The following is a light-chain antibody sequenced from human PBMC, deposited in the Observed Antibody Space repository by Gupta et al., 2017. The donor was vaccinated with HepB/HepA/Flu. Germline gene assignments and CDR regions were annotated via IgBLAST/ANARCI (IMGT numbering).Light chain of an antibody. CDR1: SLRSYY. J-gene: IGLJ1*01. CDR2: GKN. CDR3: NSRDSSGNHLYV. Sequence: SSELTQDPAVSVALGQTVRITCQGDSLRSYYASWYQQKPGQAHVLVIYGKNNRPSGIPDRFSGSSSGNTASLTITGAQAEDEADYYWNSRDSSGNHLYVFGTGTKVTVL. V-gene: IGLV3-19*01.